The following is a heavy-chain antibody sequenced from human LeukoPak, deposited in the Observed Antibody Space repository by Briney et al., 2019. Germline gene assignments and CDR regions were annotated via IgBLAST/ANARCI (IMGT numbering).Heavy chain of an antibody. D-gene: IGHD2-21*02. CDR3: ARAGVADCGGDCYFDY. J-gene: IGHJ4*02. CDR1: GCSISSGSYY. CDR2: IYTSGST. V-gene: IGHV4-61*02. Sequence: PSQTLSFTCTVSGCSISSGSYYWSWIRQPAGKGLECIGRIYTSGSTNYNPSLKSRVTISVDTSKNQFSLKLSTVTAADTAVYYCARAGVADCGGDCYFDYWGQGTLVTVSS.